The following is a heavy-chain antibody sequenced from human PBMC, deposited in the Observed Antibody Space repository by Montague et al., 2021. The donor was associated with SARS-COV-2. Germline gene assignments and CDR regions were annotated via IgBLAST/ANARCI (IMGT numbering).Heavy chain of an antibody. CDR1: GGSISNYY. J-gene: IGHJ6*02. Sequence: SETLSLTCTVSGGSISNYYWSWIRQPPGRGLEWIGYIYYSGSTXXXPSXKGRVTISLDTPKNQFSLKVTSVTAADTAVYYCARGGGYYSYGLDVWGPGTTVTVSS. D-gene: IGHD3-22*01. V-gene: IGHV4-59*01. CDR3: ARGGGYYSYGLDV. CDR2: IYYSGST.